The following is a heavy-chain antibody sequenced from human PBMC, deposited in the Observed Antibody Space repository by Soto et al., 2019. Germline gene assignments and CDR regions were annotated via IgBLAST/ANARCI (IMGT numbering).Heavy chain of an antibody. CDR1: GVSISSHDW. Sequence: QVQLQESGPGLVKPSGTLSLTCAVSGVSISSHDWWTWVSQPPGKGLEWIGESHQSGNTNYNSSLECRATISLDKSKNLFSLHLNSVTVADTAVYYCATRDTGRVYWGQGTLVTVSS. CDR3: ATRDTGRVY. D-gene: IGHD5-18*01. J-gene: IGHJ4*02. V-gene: IGHV4-4*02. CDR2: SHQSGNT.